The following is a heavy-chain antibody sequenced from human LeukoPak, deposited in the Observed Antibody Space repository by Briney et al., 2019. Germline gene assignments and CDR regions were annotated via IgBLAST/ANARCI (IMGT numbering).Heavy chain of an antibody. CDR2: ISGSGGST. D-gene: IGHD4-17*01. CDR3: AKDDYGDYAVSD. V-gene: IGHV3-23*01. Sequence: GGSLGLSCAASGITFSSYAMSWVRQAPGKGLEWVSIISGSGGSTYYADSVKGRFTISRDNSKNTLYLQMNSLRAEDTAVYYCAKDDYGDYAVSDWGQGTLATVSS. CDR1: GITFSSYA. J-gene: IGHJ4*02.